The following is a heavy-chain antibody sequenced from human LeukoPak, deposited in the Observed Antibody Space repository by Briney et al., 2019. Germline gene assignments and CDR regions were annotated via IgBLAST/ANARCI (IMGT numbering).Heavy chain of an antibody. V-gene: IGHV3-23*01. CDR3: AREVGYGDYGTRNYWYFDL. D-gene: IGHD4-17*01. CDR2: ISGSGGST. CDR1: GFTFSSYA. Sequence: GGSLRLSCAASGFTFSSYAMSWVRQAPGKGLEWVSAISGSGGSTYYADSVKGRSTISRDNSKNTLYLQMNSLRAEDTAVYYCAREVGYGDYGTRNYWYFDLWGRGTLVTVSS. J-gene: IGHJ2*01.